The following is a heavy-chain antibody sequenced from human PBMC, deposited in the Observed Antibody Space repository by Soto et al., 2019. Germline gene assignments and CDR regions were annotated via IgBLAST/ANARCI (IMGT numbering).Heavy chain of an antibody. CDR2: IKSKTDGGKT. Sequence: EVQLVESGGGLVKPGGSLRLSCAASGFTFSNAWMSWVRQAPGKGLEWVGRIKSKTDGGKTDYAAPVKGRFTISIDDSKNTLYLQLKSMKTEDAAVYDCTTDKEERQLWSSPNWFDPWGQGTLVTVPS. D-gene: IGHD5-18*01. CDR3: TTDKEERQLWSSPNWFDP. V-gene: IGHV3-15*01. J-gene: IGHJ5*02. CDR1: GFTFSNAW.